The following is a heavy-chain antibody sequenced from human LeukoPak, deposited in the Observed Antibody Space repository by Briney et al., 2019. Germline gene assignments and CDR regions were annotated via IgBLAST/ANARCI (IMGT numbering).Heavy chain of an antibody. V-gene: IGHV1-69*13. CDR2: IIPIFGTA. CDR1: GGTFSSYA. Sequence: SVKVSCKASGGTFSSYAISWVRQAPGQGLEWMGGIIPIFGTANYAQKFQGRVTITADESTSTAYMELSSLRSEDTAVYYCARATIDHYDSSGYYYLGVIDYWGQGTLVTVSS. D-gene: IGHD3-22*01. CDR3: ARATIDHYDSSGYYYLGVIDY. J-gene: IGHJ4*02.